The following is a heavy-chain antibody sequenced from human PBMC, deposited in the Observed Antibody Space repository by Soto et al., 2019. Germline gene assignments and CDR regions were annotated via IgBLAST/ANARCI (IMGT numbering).Heavy chain of an antibody. V-gene: IGHV3-23*01. CDR2: ISGSGGST. CDR1: GFTFSNYA. D-gene: IGHD6-13*01. CDR3: AKGQGSSWYEIDY. Sequence: EVQLLESGGGLVQPGGSLRLSCAASGFTFSNYAVTWVRQAPGKGLEWVSTISGSGGSTYYADSVKGWFTISRDNSKNTLYLQMNSLRAEDTAVYYCAKGQGSSWYEIDYWGQGTLVTVSS. J-gene: IGHJ4*02.